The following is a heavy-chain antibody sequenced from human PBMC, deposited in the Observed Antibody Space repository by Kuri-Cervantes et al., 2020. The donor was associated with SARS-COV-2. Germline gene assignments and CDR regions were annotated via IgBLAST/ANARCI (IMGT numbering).Heavy chain of an antibody. D-gene: IGHD6-19*01. CDR2: ISGSGGST. V-gene: IGHV3-23*01. J-gene: IGHJ4*02. CDR1: GFTFSSYS. CDR3: AKDTEYSSGWYYFDY. Sequence: GESLKISCAASGFTFSSYSMSWVRQAPGKGLEWVSAISGSGGSTYYADSVKGRFTISRDNSKNTLYLQMNSLRAEDTAVYYCAKDTEYSSGWYYFDYRGQGTLVTVSS.